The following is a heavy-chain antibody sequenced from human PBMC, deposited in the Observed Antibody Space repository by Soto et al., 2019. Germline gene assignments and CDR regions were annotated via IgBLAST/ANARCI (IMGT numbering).Heavy chain of an antibody. Sequence: GGSLRLSCAASGFTFSSYAMSWVRQAPGKGLEWVSAISGSGGSTYYADSVKGRFTISRDNSKNTLYLQMNSLRAEDTAVYYCAKESLYRVKELLRGCYFDYWGQGTLVTVSS. CDR3: AKESLYRVKELLRGCYFDY. CDR2: ISGSGGST. V-gene: IGHV3-23*01. CDR1: GFTFSSYA. J-gene: IGHJ4*02. D-gene: IGHD1-26*01.